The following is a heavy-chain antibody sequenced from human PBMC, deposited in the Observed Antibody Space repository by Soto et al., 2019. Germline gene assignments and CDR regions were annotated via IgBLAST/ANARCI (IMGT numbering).Heavy chain of an antibody. Sequence: PSETLSLTCTVSGGSISSSSYYWGWIRQPPGKGLEWIGSIYYSGSTYYNPSLKSRVTISVDTSKNQFSLKLSSVTAADTAVYYCAADGYSYGNDYWGQGTLVTVSS. CDR1: GGSISSSSYY. CDR2: IYYSGST. V-gene: IGHV4-39*01. J-gene: IGHJ4*02. CDR3: AADGYSYGNDY. D-gene: IGHD5-18*01.